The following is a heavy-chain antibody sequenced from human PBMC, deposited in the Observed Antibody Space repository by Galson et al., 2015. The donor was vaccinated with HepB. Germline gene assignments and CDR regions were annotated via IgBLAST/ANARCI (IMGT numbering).Heavy chain of an antibody. V-gene: IGHV3-11*06. CDR2: ISSDSSFI. J-gene: IGHJ3*02. CDR3: ARETEDLDYKALDM. D-gene: IGHD3-10*01. CDR1: GFTFTDYY. Sequence: SLRLSCAASGFTFTDYYMTWIRQAPGKGLEWVAYISSDSSFIYYVDSVKGRFTISRENAKNSVFLQMSGLRAEDTALYYCARETEDLDYKALDMWGLGTVVTVSS.